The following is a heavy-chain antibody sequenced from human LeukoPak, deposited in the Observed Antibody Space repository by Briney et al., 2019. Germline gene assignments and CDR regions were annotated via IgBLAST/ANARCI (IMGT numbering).Heavy chain of an antibody. V-gene: IGHV5-51*01. CDR1: GYSSSNYW. Sequence: HGESLRISCKGSGYSSSNYWIAWVRQMPGTGLEWMGIIYPGDSDARYSPSFQGQVTISADQSISTAYLQWRRLKASDTAVYFCARQAVVASSLYYYFLDVGGTGTTIPVPS. J-gene: IGHJ6*03. D-gene: IGHD2-15*01. CDR3: ARQAVVASSLYYYFLDV. CDR2: IYPGDSDA.